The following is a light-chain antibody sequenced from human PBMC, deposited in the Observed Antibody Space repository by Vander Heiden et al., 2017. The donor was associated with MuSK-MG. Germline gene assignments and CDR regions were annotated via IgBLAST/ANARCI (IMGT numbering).Light chain of an antibody. Sequence: DIVMTQSPDSLAVSLGERATINCKSSRSVLYNSNNKNYLAWYQQKPGQSPNLLIYWASTRESGVPDRFSGSGSGTDFTLTISSLQAEDVAVYYCQQDDSSPPTFGQGTKMEIK. J-gene: IGKJ2*01. CDR1: RSVLYNSNNKNY. V-gene: IGKV4-1*01. CDR2: WAS. CDR3: QQDDSSPPT.